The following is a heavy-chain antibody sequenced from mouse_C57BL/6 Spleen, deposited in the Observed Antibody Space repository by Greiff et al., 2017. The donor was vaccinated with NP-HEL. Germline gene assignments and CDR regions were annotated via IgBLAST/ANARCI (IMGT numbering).Heavy chain of an antibody. V-gene: IGHV1-4*01. CDR2: INPSSGYT. D-gene: IGHD1-1*01. CDR1: GYTFTSYT. Sequence: QVQLQQSGAELARPGASVKMSCKASGYTFTSYTMHWVKQRPGQGLEWIGYINPSSGYTKYNQKFKDKATLTADKSSSTAYMQLSSLTSENSAVYYCARVDYYGSSYDAMDYWGQGTSVTVSS. CDR3: ARVDYYGSSYDAMDY. J-gene: IGHJ4*01.